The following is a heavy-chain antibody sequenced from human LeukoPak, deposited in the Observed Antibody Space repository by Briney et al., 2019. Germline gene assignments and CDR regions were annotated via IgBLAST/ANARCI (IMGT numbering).Heavy chain of an antibody. CDR3: ARVQTYYYGSGSHRMIPFDY. V-gene: IGHV3-48*03. CDR1: GFTFSSYE. CDR2: ISSSGSTI. J-gene: IGHJ4*02. D-gene: IGHD3-10*01. Sequence: GGSLRVSCAASGFTFSSYEMNGVRQAPGKGLEWVSYISSSGSTIYYADSVKGRFTMSRGNAKNSLYLQMNSLRAEDTAVYYCARVQTYYYGSGSHRMIPFDYGGQGTLVTVSS.